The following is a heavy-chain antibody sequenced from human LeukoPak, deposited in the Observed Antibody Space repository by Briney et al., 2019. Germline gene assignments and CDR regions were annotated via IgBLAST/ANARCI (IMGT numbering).Heavy chain of an antibody. Sequence: GASVKVSCKASGFTFTGCYVHWVRQAPGQGLEWMGWISAYNGNTNYAQKLQGRVTMTTDTSTSTAYMELRSLRSDDTAVYYCAREETTHAVLYYFDYWGQGTLVTVSS. V-gene: IGHV1-18*04. D-gene: IGHD4-17*01. J-gene: IGHJ4*02. CDR2: ISAYNGNT. CDR3: AREETTHAVLYYFDY. CDR1: GFTFTGCY.